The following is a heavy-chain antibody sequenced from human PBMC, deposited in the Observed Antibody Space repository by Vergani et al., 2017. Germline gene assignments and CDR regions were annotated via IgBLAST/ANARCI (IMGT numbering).Heavy chain of an antibody. V-gene: IGHV3-7*03. CDR1: GFTFSSYW. CDR3: AGESHYDFWSGYYGGGYYYYGMDV. CDR2: IKQDGSEK. D-gene: IGHD3-3*01. J-gene: IGHJ6*02. Sequence: EVQLVESGGGLVQPGGSLRLSCAASGFTFSSYWMSWVRQAPGKGLEWVANIKQDGSEKYYVDSVKGRFTISRDNAKNSLYLQMNSLRAEDTAVYYCAGESHYDFWSGYYGGGYYYYGMDVWGQGTTVTVSS.